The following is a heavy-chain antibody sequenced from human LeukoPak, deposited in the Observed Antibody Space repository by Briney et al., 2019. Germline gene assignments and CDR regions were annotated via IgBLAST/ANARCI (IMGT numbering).Heavy chain of an antibody. CDR2: INPNSGGT. J-gene: IGHJ3*02. Sequence: ASVKVSCKASGYTFTGYYMHWVRQAPGQGLEWMGWINPNSGGTNYAQKFQGRITMTRDTSISTAYMELSRLRSDDTAVYYCASTLTGTTGGGAFDIWGQGTMVTVSS. CDR3: ASTLTGTTGGGAFDI. D-gene: IGHD1-20*01. V-gene: IGHV1-2*02. CDR1: GYTFTGYY.